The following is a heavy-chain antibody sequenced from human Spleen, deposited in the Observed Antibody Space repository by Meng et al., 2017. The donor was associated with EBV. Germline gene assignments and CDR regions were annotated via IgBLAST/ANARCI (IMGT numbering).Heavy chain of an antibody. CDR3: ASLKDYSSGSTS. V-gene: IGHV1-69*06. D-gene: IGHD6-19*01. CDR1: NYILTDYC. J-gene: IGHJ5*02. CDR2: FIPIFPTT. Sequence: QVPSVQSAGAVGQPAASLMFSCQASNYILTDYCIRWVRQAPAQGLEWMAQFIPIFPTTNYAPKFQDRLTISADTSTTTVYMELSSLRSEDTAVYFCASLKDYSSGSTSWGQGTLVTVSS.